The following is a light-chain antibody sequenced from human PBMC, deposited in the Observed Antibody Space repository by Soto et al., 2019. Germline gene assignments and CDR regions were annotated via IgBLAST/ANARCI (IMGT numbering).Light chain of an antibody. CDR2: DAS. J-gene: IGKJ4*01. V-gene: IGKV3-11*01. CDR1: ESVSRY. Sequence: EIVLTQSPATLPLSPGNRATLSCRASESVSRYLAWYQQKPGQAPRLLIYDASSRAAGIPARFSGSGSGTDFTISITSLEPDDFAVYYSQQRSDWPSSFGGGTKVEIK. CDR3: QQRSDWPSS.